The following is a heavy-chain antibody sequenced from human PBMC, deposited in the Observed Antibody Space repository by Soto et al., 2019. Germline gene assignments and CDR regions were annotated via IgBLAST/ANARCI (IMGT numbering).Heavy chain of an antibody. CDR2: IIPIFGTA. J-gene: IGHJ4*02. Sequence: SVKVSCKASGSTFSSYAISWVRQAPGQGLEWMGGIIPIFGTANYAQKFQGRVTITADESTSTAYMELSSLRSEDTAVYYCARAALLFSNFDYWGQGTLVTVSS. CDR1: GSTFSSYA. CDR3: ARAALLFSNFDY. V-gene: IGHV1-69*13. D-gene: IGHD2-15*01.